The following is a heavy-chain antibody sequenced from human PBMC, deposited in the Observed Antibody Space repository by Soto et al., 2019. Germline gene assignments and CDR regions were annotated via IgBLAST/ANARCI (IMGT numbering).Heavy chain of an antibody. V-gene: IGHV3-30*04. D-gene: IGHD3-16*01. CDR1: GFTFSFYA. Sequence: LRLSCAASGFTFSFYAMHWVRQAPGKGLGWVAVISYNGRNKHYVDSVKGRFTISRDNSQDTLYLQMDSLRPDDTAVYYCARQAKIGDRSQFYFDSWGQGTLVTVSS. CDR2: ISYNGRNK. CDR3: ARQAKIGDRSQFYFDS. J-gene: IGHJ4*02.